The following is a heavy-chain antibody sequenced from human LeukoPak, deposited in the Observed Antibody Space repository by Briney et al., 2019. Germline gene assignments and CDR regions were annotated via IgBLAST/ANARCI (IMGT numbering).Heavy chain of an antibody. D-gene: IGHD3-3*01. CDR1: GGSISSYY. J-gene: IGHJ4*02. Sequence: SETLSLTCTVSGGSISSYYWSWIRQPPGKGLEWIGYIYYSGSTNYNPSLKSRVTISVDTSKNQFSLKLSSVTAADTAVYYCARPSYDFWSGYIGYWGQGTLVTDSS. CDR3: ARPSYDFWSGYIGY. CDR2: IYYSGST. V-gene: IGHV4-59*08.